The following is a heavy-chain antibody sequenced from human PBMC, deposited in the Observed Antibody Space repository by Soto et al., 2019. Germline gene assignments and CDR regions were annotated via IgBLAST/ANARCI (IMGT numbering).Heavy chain of an antibody. D-gene: IGHD3-22*01. CDR1: GYTFTGYY. Sequence: QVQLVQSGAEVKKPGASVKVSCKASGYTFTGYYMHWVRQAPGQGLEWMGWINPNSGGTNYAQKFQGRVTMTRDTSISTAYMELSRLRSDDTAVYYCARAYYYDSSGPNDDFDIWGQGTMVTVSS. V-gene: IGHV1-2*02. J-gene: IGHJ3*02. CDR2: INPNSGGT. CDR3: ARAYYYDSSGPNDDFDI.